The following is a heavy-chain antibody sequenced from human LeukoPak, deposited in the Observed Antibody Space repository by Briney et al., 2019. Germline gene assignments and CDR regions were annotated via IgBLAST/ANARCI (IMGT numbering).Heavy chain of an antibody. CDR3: TKDQGIAVTGVSDY. CDR2: IRYDGSNK. V-gene: IGHV3-30*02. Sequence: GGSLRLSCAASGFTFSSYDIHWVRQAPGKGLEWVAFIRYDGSNKKYADSVKGQFTISRDNSKNTLYLQLNSLRDEDTAVYYCTKDQGIAVTGVSDYWGQGTLVTVSS. D-gene: IGHD6-19*01. CDR1: GFTFSSYD. J-gene: IGHJ4*02.